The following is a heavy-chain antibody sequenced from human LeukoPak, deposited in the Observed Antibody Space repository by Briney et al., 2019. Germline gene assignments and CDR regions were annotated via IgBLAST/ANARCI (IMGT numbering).Heavy chain of an antibody. CDR3: ATLVFCSSSCYFAD. CDR1: GGSIGTGNVY. V-gene: IGHV4-39*01. CDR2: IYYSGTT. Sequence: SETLSLTCTVSGGSIGTGNVYWGWVRQPPGKGLEWIGSIYYSGTTYYNPALGRRVTISVDTSKNQFSLGLSSVTATDTAVYYCATLVFCSSSCYFADWGQGTLVTVSS. J-gene: IGHJ1*01. D-gene: IGHD2-2*01.